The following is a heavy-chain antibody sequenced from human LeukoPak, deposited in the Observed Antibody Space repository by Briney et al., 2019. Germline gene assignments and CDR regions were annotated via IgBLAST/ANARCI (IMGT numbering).Heavy chain of an antibody. J-gene: IGHJ4*02. CDR2: IYPGDSDT. V-gene: IGHV5-51*01. CDR3: ARRDMATNTPFDY. Sequence: AESLKISCKGSGYTFTKYWIGWVRQTPGKGLECMGIIYPGDSDTRYSPSFQGQVTISADKSISTAYLQWSSLKASDTAMYYCARRDMATNTPFDYWGQGTLVTVSS. CDR1: GYTFTKYW. D-gene: IGHD5-24*01.